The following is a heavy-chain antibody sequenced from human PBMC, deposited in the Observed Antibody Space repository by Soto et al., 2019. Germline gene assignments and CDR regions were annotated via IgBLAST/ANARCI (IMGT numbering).Heavy chain of an antibody. CDR3: ARDFGAARSFDY. J-gene: IGHJ4*02. CDR2: INGGNANT. D-gene: IGHD6-6*01. Sequence: GASVKVSCKTSGYTSTNYAMHWVRQAPGQSLEWMGWINGGNANTKYSQNFQGGITITRDTSATTAYMELSSLRSEDTAVYYCARDFGAARSFDYWGQGTLVTVSS. CDR1: GYTSTNYA. V-gene: IGHV1-3*01.